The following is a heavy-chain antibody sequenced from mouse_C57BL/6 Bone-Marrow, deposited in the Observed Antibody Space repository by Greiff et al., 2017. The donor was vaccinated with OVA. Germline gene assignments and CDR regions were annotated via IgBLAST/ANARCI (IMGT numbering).Heavy chain of an antibody. CDR1: GFSLTSYA. V-gene: IGHV2-9-1*01. CDR3: ARGTAQATWFAY. J-gene: IGHJ3*01. D-gene: IGHD3-2*02. Sequence: VKLQESGPGLVAPSQSLSITCTVSGFSLTSYAISWVRQPPGKGLEWLGVIWTGGGTNYNSAPKSSLSISKDNSKSQVFLKMNSLQTDDTARYYCARGTAQATWFAYWGQGTLVTVSA. CDR2: IWTGGGT.